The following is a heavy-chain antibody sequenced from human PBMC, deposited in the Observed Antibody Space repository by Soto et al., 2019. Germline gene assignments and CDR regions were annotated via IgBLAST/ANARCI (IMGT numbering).Heavy chain of an antibody. Sequence: QVQLQESGPGLVKPSQTLSLTCTVSGGSIINGGYYWSWIRQHPGKGLEWIGYIYYSGSTYYNPSLKSRVTISVDTSKNQFSLKLSSVTAADTAVYYSARDESSGSLYWYFDLWGRGTLVTVSS. CDR1: GGSIINGGYY. CDR2: IYYSGST. D-gene: IGHD3-10*01. CDR3: ARDESSGSLYWYFDL. J-gene: IGHJ2*01. V-gene: IGHV4-31*03.